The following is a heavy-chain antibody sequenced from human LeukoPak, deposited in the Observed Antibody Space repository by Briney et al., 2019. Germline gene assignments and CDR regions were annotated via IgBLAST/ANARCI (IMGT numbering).Heavy chain of an antibody. CDR2: ISGSGTNT. CDR1: GFTFRSYA. V-gene: IGHV3-23*01. CDR3: AKDPLPVIATSYFDS. D-gene: IGHD3-10*01. Sequence: GGSLRLSRAASGFTFRSYAMSWVRQAPGKGLEWVSIISGSGTNTYYADSVKGRFTISRDNSQNTLYLQMNSLRAEDTAVYYCAKDPLPVIATSYFDSWGQGTLVTVSS. J-gene: IGHJ4*02.